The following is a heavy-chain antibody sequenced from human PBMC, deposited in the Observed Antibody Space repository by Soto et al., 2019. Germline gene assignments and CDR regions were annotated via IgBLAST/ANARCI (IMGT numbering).Heavy chain of an antibody. CDR1: GYTFTSYA. CDR2: ISAYNGNT. D-gene: IGHD2-15*01. Sequence: GASVKVSCKASGYTFTSYAISWVRQAPGQGLEWMGWISAYNGNTNYAQKLQGRVTMTTDTSTSTAYMELRSLRSDDTAVYYCERDGLVVAATGDFDYWGQGTLVTVSS. V-gene: IGHV1-18*01. CDR3: ERDGLVVAATGDFDY. J-gene: IGHJ4*02.